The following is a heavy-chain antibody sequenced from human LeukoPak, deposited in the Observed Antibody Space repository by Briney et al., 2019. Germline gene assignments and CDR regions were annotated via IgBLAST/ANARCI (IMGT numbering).Heavy chain of an antibody. V-gene: IGHV3-48*03. CDR3: ARVATMVRVPLDALDI. Sequence: GGSLRLSCAISGFTFSACELTWVRQAPGKGLEWVSYISRSGSTRYYADSVKGRFTISRDNAKNSLYLQMNSLRAEDTAVYYCARVATMVRVPLDALDIWGQGTMVSVSS. D-gene: IGHD3-10*01. CDR1: GFTFSACE. CDR2: ISRSGSTR. J-gene: IGHJ3*02.